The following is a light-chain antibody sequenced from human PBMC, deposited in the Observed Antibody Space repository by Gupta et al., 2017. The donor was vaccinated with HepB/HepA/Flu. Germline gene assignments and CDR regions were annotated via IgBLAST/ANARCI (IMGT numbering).Light chain of an antibody. V-gene: IGLV6-57*03. CDR2: EDN. J-gene: IGLJ3*02. CDR1: SRSIASNK. Sequence: NFMLTQPHSVSESPGKTVTISCTRSSRSIASNKVQWYQQRPGSAPHTVIDEDNQRTSGVPERFAGSTDSSSKSASPTTSALKTEDDADDYCQYSDCSTHQVFGGGTKLTVL. CDR3: QYSDCSTHQV.